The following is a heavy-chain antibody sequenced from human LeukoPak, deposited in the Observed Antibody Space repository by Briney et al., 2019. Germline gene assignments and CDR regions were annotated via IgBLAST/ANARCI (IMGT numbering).Heavy chain of an antibody. CDR3: ARFHSSGYPYFDY. V-gene: IGHV3-11*06. Sequence: GGSLRLSCVASGFTFSDYYMSWIRQAPGKGLEWVSYISSSSSYTNYADSVKGRFTISRDNAKNSLYLQMNSLRAEDTAVYYCARFHSSGYPYFDYWGQGTLVTVSS. CDR1: GFTFSDYY. J-gene: IGHJ4*02. D-gene: IGHD3-22*01. CDR2: ISSSSSYT.